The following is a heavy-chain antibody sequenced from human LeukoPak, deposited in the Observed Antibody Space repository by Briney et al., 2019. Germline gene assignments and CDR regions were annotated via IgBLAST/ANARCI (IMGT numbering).Heavy chain of an antibody. V-gene: IGHV3-66*01. Sequence: GGSLRLSCAASGFTVSSNYMSWVRQAPGKGLEWVSVIYSGGSTYYADSVKGRFTISRDNSKNTLYLQMNSLRAEDTAVYYCAKVERNCSGGSCYIYYFDYWGQGTLVTVSS. D-gene: IGHD2-15*01. CDR3: AKVERNCSGGSCYIYYFDY. CDR2: IYSGGST. J-gene: IGHJ4*02. CDR1: GFTVSSNY.